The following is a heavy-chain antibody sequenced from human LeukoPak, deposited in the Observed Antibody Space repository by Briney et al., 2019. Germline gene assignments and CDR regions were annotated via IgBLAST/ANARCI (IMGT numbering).Heavy chain of an antibody. D-gene: IGHD6-13*01. Sequence: SETLSLTCTVSGGSISNYYWSWIRQPPGKGLEWIGYIYSSGSGSTNYNPSLQNRLTISLDTSKNQSSLNLSYVTAADTAVYYCARGDSSSWYWWFDPWGQGTLATVSS. J-gene: IGHJ5*02. CDR2: IYSSGSGST. CDR1: GGSISNYY. CDR3: ARGDSSSWYWWFDP. V-gene: IGHV4-59*01.